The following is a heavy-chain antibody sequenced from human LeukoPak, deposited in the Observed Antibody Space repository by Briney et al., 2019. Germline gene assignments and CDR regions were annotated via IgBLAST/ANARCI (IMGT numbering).Heavy chain of an antibody. Sequence: SETLSLTCTVSGGSISSYYWSWIRQPPGKGLEWIGEINHSGSTNYNPSLKSRVTISVDTSKNQFSLKLSSVTAADTAVYYCARGSQDIVVVVAALGYYFDYWGQGTLVTVSS. CDR3: ARGSQDIVVVVAALGYYFDY. J-gene: IGHJ4*02. V-gene: IGHV4-34*01. D-gene: IGHD2-15*01. CDR1: GGSISSYY. CDR2: INHSGST.